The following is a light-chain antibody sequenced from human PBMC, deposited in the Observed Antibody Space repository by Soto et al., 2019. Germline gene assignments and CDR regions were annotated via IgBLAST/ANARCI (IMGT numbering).Light chain of an antibody. J-gene: IGLJ1*01. CDR1: SSDLGNYNY. V-gene: IGLV2-14*01. CDR3: GSYTTTSYV. Sequence: QSALTQPASVSGSPGQSITISCTGASSDLGNYNYVSWFQQHPGKAPKLIVYEVTNRPSGVSSRFSGFKSGNTASLTISGLQAEDEADYYCGSYTTTSYVFGSGTKVTVL. CDR2: EVT.